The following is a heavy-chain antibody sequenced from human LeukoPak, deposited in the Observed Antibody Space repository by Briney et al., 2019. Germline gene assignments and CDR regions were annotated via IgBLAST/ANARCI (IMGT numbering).Heavy chain of an antibody. J-gene: IGHJ6*03. D-gene: IGHD2-8*01. CDR3: ARDGGWWGVPDYMDV. V-gene: IGHV3-21*01. CDR2: ISSSSSDI. CDR1: GFTFNSYS. Sequence: GGSLRLSCAASGFTFNSYSMNWVAQAPGKGLEWVSSISSSSSDIYYADSVQGRFTISSDNAKNSPYLQMNSLRAEDTAVYYCARDGGWWGVPDYMDVGGKGTTVAVSS.